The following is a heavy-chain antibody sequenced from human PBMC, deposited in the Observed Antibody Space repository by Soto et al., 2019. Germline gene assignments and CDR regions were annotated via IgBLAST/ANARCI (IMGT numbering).Heavy chain of an antibody. CDR2: ISYEGSVT. CDR3: ARVLRKSRAWYKDYYYGMDV. CDR1: GFTFTSYA. D-gene: IGHD1-1*01. J-gene: IGHJ6*02. V-gene: IGHV3-30*04. Sequence: QVQLVESGGGVVQPGQSLRLSCAASGFTFTSYALHWVRQAPGQGLEWVAVISYEGSVTYYADSVKGRFTVSRDNSNHTLYLQMNSLRVEDSAVYFCARVLRKSRAWYKDYYYGMDVWGQGTTVFVSS.